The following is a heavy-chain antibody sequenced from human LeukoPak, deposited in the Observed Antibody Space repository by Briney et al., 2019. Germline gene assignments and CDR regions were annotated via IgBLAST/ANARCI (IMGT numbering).Heavy chain of an antibody. D-gene: IGHD3-3*01. V-gene: IGHV3-7*01. CDR1: GFTFSSYW. J-gene: IGHJ6*02. CDR2: IKQDGSEK. Sequence: GGSLRLSCAASGFTFSSYWMSWVRQAPGKGLEWVANIKQDGSEKYYVDSVKGRFTISRDNAKNSLYLQMNSLRAEDTAVYYCARDQYDFWSGYSGYGMDVWGQGTTVTVSS. CDR3: ARDQYDFWSGYSGYGMDV.